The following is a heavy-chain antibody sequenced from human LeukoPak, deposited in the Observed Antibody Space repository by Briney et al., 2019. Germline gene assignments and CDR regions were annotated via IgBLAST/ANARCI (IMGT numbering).Heavy chain of an antibody. D-gene: IGHD3-10*01. CDR1: GFTYGVYA. Sequence: GGCVRLSCTASGFTYGVYAMSWLRQAPGKGLVWVGFIRSKAYGGTTEYAASVKGRFTISRDDSKSIAYLQMNSLKTEDTAVYYCTRKVLLPDYWGQGTLVTVSS. CDR2: IRSKAYGGTT. V-gene: IGHV3-49*03. CDR3: TRKVLLPDY. J-gene: IGHJ4*02.